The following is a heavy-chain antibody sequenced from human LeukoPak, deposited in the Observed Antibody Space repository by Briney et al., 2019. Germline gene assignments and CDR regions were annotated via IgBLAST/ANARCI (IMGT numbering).Heavy chain of an antibody. Sequence: ASVKVSCKASGYTFTGYYMHWVRQAPGQVLEWMGRINPNSGGTNYAQKFQGRVTMTRDTYIRTAYMELSRLRSDDMAVYYCARQGGTELHYWGQGTLVTVSS. CDR1: GYTFTGYY. CDR3: ARQGGTELHY. V-gene: IGHV1-2*06. J-gene: IGHJ4*02. D-gene: IGHD2-15*01. CDR2: INPNSGGT.